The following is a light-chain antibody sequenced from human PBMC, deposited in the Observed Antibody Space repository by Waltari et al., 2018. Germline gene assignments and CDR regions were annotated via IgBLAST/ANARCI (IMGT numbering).Light chain of an antibody. V-gene: IGKV1-5*03. J-gene: IGKJ2*01. CDR3: QQSRNIPYT. Sequence: DVQLTQSPSTLSASVGDRVTITCRASQSISSWLAWYQKKPGQAPQVLIYKAATLQSGVPSRFSGSGSGTEFTLTIDSLQPEDFATYYCQQSRNIPYTFGQGTKLDIK. CDR1: QSISSW. CDR2: KAA.